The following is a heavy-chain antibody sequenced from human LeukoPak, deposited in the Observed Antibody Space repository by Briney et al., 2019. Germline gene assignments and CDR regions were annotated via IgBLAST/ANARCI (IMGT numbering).Heavy chain of an antibody. CDR1: GYTFTSYD. J-gene: IGHJ3*02. CDR2: MNPNSGNT. CDR3: ARAHYDHDAFDI. Sequence: ASVKVSCKASGYTFTSYDINWVRQATGQGREWMGWMNPNSGNTGYAQKFQGRVTMTRNTSISTAYMELSGLRSEDTAVYYCARAHYDHDAFDIWGQGTMVTVSS. D-gene: IGHD3-22*01. V-gene: IGHV1-8*01.